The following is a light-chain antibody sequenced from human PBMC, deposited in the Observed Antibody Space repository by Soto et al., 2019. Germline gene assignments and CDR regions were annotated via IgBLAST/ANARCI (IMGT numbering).Light chain of an antibody. Sequence: EILLPQSPGALSLSPVEVATLSHMSSQCVSSSYLAWYQQKPCQAPRLLICGATSRPTGIPDRFSGSGSGTDFTLTIRRLEPEDFAVYYCQQYGSSPSWTFGQGTKV. CDR1: QCVSSSY. V-gene: IGKV3-20*01. CDR3: QQYGSSPSWT. CDR2: GAT. J-gene: IGKJ1*01.